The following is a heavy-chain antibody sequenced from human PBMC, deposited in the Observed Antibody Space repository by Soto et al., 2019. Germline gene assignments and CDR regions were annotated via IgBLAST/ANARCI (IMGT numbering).Heavy chain of an antibody. CDR3: ARGRDRYCSGGSCSHGMDV. Sequence: SETLSLTCPVSGGSLSSYYLSWIRTPPGKGLEWIGYIYYSGSTNYNPSLKSRVTISVDTSKNQFSLKLSSVTAADTAVYYCARGRDRYCSGGSCSHGMDVWGQGTLVTVSS. J-gene: IGHJ6*02. D-gene: IGHD2-15*01. CDR2: IYYSGST. CDR1: GGSLSSYY. V-gene: IGHV4-59*01.